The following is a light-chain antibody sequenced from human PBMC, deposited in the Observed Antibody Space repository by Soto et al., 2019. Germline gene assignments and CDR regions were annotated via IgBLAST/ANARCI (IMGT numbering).Light chain of an antibody. J-gene: IGKJ1*01. CDR3: QQYGSSPWT. CDR2: GAS. V-gene: IGKV3-20*01. Sequence: EIGLTLSPGTLSLSPGERATLSCRASQSVSSSYLAWYQQKPGQAPRLLIYGASSRATGIPDRFSGSGSGTDFTLTISRLEPEDFAVYYCQQYGSSPWTFGQGTKVDIK. CDR1: QSVSSSY.